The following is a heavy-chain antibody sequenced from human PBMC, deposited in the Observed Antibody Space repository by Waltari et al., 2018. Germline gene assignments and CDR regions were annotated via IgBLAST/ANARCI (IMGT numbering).Heavy chain of an antibody. J-gene: IGHJ4*02. D-gene: IGHD3-22*01. CDR2: ISWNSGSI. CDR3: AKDELYDSSGYFDY. Sequence: EVQLVESGGGLVQPGRSLRLSCAASGFTFDDYAMHWVRQAPGKGLGWVSGISWNSGSIGYADSVKGRFTISRDNAKNSLYLQMNSLRAEDTALYYCAKDELYDSSGYFDYWGQGTLVTVSS. V-gene: IGHV3-9*01. CDR1: GFTFDDYA.